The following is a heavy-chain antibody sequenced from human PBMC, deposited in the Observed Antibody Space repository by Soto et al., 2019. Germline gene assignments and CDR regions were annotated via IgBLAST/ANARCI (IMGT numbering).Heavy chain of an antibody. CDR2: ISGSGGST. V-gene: IGHV3-23*01. CDR1: GFTFSTYA. CDR3: AKNWDTTCSSSSH. D-gene: IGHD6-6*01. Sequence: EVQLLESGGGLVQPGGSLRLSCAASGFTFSTYAMSWVRQAPGKGLEWVSAISGSGGSTYYADSVKGRFTISRDKSKKTLYLQMNSLRAEDTDVYYCAKNWDTTCSSSSHWGQGTLVTVSS. J-gene: IGHJ4*02.